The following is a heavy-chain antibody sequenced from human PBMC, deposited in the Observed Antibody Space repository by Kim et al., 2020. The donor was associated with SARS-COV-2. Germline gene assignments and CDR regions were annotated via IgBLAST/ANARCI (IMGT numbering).Heavy chain of an antibody. CDR3: ARGDLDGYYLIDP. CDR2: IYTDGSRT. J-gene: IGHJ5*02. CDR1: EFSFSNYW. Sequence: GGSLRLSCAASEFSFSNYWMHWVRQGPGKGLVWVSRIYTDGSRTNYADSVKGRFTISRDNAKNTLYLQMNSLRVEDTAVYYCARGDLDGYYLIDPWGQGTLVTVSS. V-gene: IGHV3-74*01. D-gene: IGHD4-17*01.